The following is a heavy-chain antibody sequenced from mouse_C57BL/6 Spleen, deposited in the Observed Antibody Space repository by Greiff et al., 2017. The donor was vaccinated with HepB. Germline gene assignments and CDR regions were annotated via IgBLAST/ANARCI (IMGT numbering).Heavy chain of an antibody. CDR2: IDPNSGGT. CDR3: ARWGYGSSPYWYFDV. J-gene: IGHJ1*03. Sequence: VKLQESGAELVKPGASVKLSCKASGYTFTSYWMHWVKQRPGRGLEWIGRIDPNSGGTKYNEKFKSKATLTVDKPSSTAYMQLSSLTSEDSAVYYCARWGYGSSPYWYFDVWGTGTTVTVSS. V-gene: IGHV1-72*01. CDR1: GYTFTSYW. D-gene: IGHD1-1*01.